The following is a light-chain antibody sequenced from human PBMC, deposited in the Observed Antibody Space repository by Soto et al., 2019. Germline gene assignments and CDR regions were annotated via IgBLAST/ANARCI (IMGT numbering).Light chain of an antibody. CDR3: SSYTTSNTRQIV. J-gene: IGLJ1*01. V-gene: IGLV2-14*03. CDR2: DVS. CDR1: SSDVGGYNY. Sequence: QPELTQPASVSVSPGQSITISCTGTSSDVGGYNYVSWYQHHPGKAPKLIIYDVSNRPSGVSIRFSGSKSDNTASLTISGLQPEDEADYHCSSYTTSNTRQIVFGTGTKVTVL.